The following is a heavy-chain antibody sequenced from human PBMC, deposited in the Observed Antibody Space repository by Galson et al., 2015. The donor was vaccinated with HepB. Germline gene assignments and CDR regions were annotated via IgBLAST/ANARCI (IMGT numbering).Heavy chain of an antibody. Sequence: SLRLSCAASGFTFSYYNMNWVRQAPGKGLEWVASINSDSSYTYYADSLKGRFTVSRDNVKNSLYLQMNSLRVEDTAVYYCVRDPPLGTPFDHWGQGALVTVSS. CDR1: GFTFSYYN. V-gene: IGHV3-21*03. CDR2: INSDSSYT. CDR3: VRDPPLGTPFDH. D-gene: IGHD7-27*01. J-gene: IGHJ4*02.